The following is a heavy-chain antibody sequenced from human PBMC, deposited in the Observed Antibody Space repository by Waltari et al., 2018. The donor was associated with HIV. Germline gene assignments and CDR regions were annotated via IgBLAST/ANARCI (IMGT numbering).Heavy chain of an antibody. CDR2: ISSSSTI. J-gene: IGHJ6*02. CDR1: GFTFSSYS. Sequence: EVQLVESGGGLVQPGGSLRLSCAASGFTFSSYSMNWVRQAPGKGLEWVSYISSSSTIYYADSVKGRFTISRDNAKNSLYLQMNSLRAEDTAVYYCARAGPTTTSYYYYYGMDVWGQGTTVTVSS. D-gene: IGHD1-1*01. CDR3: ARAGPTTTSYYYYYGMDV. V-gene: IGHV3-48*01.